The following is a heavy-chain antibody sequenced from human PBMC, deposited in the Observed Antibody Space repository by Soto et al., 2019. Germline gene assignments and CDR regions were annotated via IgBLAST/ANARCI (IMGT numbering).Heavy chain of an antibody. CDR1: VASISSGGYY. Sequence: QVQLQESGPGLVKPSQTLSLTCTVSVASISSGGYYWSWIRQHPGEGLEWIGYIYYSGSTSYNPPLKGRVAISVDTYKNQFSLELSSVTDADTAVYYCARESKYDTSGYPPWFAPWGQGTLVNVSS. J-gene: IGHJ5*02. CDR3: ARESKYDTSGYPPWFAP. V-gene: IGHV4-31*03. D-gene: IGHD3-22*01. CDR2: IYYSGST.